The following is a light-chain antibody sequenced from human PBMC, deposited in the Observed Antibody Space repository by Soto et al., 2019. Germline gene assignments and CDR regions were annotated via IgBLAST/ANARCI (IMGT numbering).Light chain of an antibody. V-gene: IGLV2-8*01. Sequence: QSVLTQSPSASGSPGQSVTISCTGTSSDVGGYNSVSWYQQHPGKAPKVMIYDVTKRPSGVPDHCSGSKSGNTASLTVSGLQAEDEAEYYCTSYTSSSTHVFGTGTKVTVL. J-gene: IGLJ1*01. CDR2: DVT. CDR3: TSYTSSSTHV. CDR1: SSDVGGYNS.